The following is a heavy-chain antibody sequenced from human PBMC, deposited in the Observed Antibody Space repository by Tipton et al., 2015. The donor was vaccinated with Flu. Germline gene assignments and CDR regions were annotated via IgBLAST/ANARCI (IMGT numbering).Heavy chain of an antibody. CDR2: VYASGST. CDR3: AREISMLLLGRMDAFDI. CDR1: GGSISSGGYY. Sequence: TLSLTCTVSGGSISSGGYYWSWIRQPAGKGLEWLGRVYASGSTNYNPSLKSRVTISVDTSKNQFSLRLSSVTAADTALYYCAREISMLLLGRMDAFDIWGQGKMVTVSS. J-gene: IGHJ3*02. D-gene: IGHD1-26*01. V-gene: IGHV4-61*02.